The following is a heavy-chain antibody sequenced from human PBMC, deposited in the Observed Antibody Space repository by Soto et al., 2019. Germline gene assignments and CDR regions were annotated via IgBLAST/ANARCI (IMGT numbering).Heavy chain of an antibody. D-gene: IGHD3-10*01. Sequence: QVQLVQSGAEVQKPGSSVKVSCEASGGTFSSYAISWVRQAPGQGLEWMGGIIPIFGTANYAQKFQGRVTITADESTSTAYMELSSLRSEDTAVYYCARDSLLWFGHSTYYFDYWGQGTLVTVSS. CDR2: IIPIFGTA. CDR1: GGTFSSYA. CDR3: ARDSLLWFGHSTYYFDY. V-gene: IGHV1-69*01. J-gene: IGHJ4*02.